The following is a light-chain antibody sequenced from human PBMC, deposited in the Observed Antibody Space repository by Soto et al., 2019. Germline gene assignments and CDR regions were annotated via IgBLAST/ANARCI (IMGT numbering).Light chain of an antibody. Sequence: DIQMTQSPSSLSASVGDRVTITCRASQSVSSYLNWYQQKPGKAPKLLIYAASSLQSGVPSRFSGSGSGTDFTLTISSLQPDDFSTHYCQQDTSFSLLPFGGGTKVAIK. J-gene: IGKJ4*01. V-gene: IGKV1-39*01. CDR3: QQDTSFSLLP. CDR1: QSVSSY. CDR2: AAS.